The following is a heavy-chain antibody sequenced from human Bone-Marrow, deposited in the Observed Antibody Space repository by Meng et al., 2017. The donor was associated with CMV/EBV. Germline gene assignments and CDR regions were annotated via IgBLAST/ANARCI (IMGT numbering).Heavy chain of an antibody. Sequence: GESLKISCAASGFTFSDYYMSWVRQAPGKGLEWVSVIYSSSSTYYADSVKGRFTVSRDNSKNTLYLQRNSLRAEDTAVYYCARDLLGGTKGAFDIWGQGTLVTVSS. CDR1: GFTFSDYY. J-gene: IGHJ3*02. CDR2: IYSSSST. CDR3: ARDLLGGTKGAFDI. D-gene: IGHD1-1*01. V-gene: IGHV3-66*03.